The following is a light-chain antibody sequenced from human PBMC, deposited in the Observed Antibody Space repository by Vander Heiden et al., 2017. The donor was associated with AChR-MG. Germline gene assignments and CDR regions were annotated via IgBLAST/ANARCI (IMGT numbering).Light chain of an antibody. CDR2: ATS. V-gene: IGKV1-16*01. J-gene: IGKJ3*01. Sequence: DIQMTQSPSSLSASVGDTVTITCRASHLISTYLAWHQQRPGKAPRSLIFATSNLQSGIPSRFSGRRSGTDYTLTISGLQPEDSATYFCQQYNDYPFTFGPGTKVEIK. CDR1: HLISTY. CDR3: QQYNDYPFT.